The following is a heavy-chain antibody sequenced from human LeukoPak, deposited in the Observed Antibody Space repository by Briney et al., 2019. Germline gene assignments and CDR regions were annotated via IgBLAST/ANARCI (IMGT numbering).Heavy chain of an antibody. D-gene: IGHD6-19*01. CDR2: IYYSGST. J-gene: IGHJ5*02. Sequence: SETLSLTCTVSGGSISISSYYWGWIRQPPGKGLEWIGSIYYSGSTYYNPSLKSRVTISVDTSKNQFSLKLSSVTAADTAVYYCARGRYSSGWYGSYNWFDPWGQGTLVTVSS. V-gene: IGHV4-39*01. CDR1: GGSISISSYY. CDR3: ARGRYSSGWYGSYNWFDP.